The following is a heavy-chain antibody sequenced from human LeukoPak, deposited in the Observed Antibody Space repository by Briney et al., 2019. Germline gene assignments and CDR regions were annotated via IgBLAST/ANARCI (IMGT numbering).Heavy chain of an antibody. V-gene: IGHV3-9*01. CDR1: GFTFDDYA. CDR3: AKDIAAAGGGYFDY. Sequence: GGSLRLPCAASGFTFDDYAMHWVRQAPGKGLEWVSGISWNSGSIGYADSVKGRFTISRDNAKNSLYLQMNSLRAEDTALYYCAKDIAAAGGGYFDYWGQGTLVTVSS. CDR2: ISWNSGSI. D-gene: IGHD6-13*01. J-gene: IGHJ4*02.